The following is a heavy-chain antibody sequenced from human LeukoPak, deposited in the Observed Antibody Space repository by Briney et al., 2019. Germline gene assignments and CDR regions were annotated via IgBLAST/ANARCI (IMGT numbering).Heavy chain of an antibody. J-gene: IGHJ4*02. CDR1: GFPFSMYA. V-gene: IGHV3-64*01. D-gene: IGHD6-19*01. CDR3: ASSLAVAGTSFDY. Sequence: GGSLRLSCAASGFPFSMYAIHCVREAPQEGLEYVSAMSSNGGSTYYANSVKGRFTISRDNSKNTLYLQMGSLRAEDMAVYYCASSLAVAGTSFDYWGQGTLVTVSS. CDR2: MSSNGGST.